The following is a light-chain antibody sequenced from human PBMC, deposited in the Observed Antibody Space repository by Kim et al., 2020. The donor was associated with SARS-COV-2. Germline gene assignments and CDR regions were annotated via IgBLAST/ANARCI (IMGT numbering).Light chain of an antibody. J-gene: IGLJ2*01. CDR2: GKN. CDR3: NSRDSSGNHVV. V-gene: IGLV3-19*01. CDR1: SLRSYY. Sequence: SAELTQDPAVSVALGQTVRITCQGDSLRSYYASWYQQKPGQAPVLVIYGKNNRPSGIPYRLSGSSSGNTASLTITGAQAEDEADYYCNSRDSSGNHVVFG.